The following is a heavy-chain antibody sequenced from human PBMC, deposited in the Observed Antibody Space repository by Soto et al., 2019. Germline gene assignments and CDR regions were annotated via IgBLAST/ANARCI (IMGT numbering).Heavy chain of an antibody. V-gene: IGHV3-23*01. Sequence: EVQLLESGGGLVQPGGSLRLSCAASGFTFSSFAMSWVRQAPGKGLEWVSAITGSGDATFYADSVRGRFTISRDNSKNTLYLQMNSLGAEDTAVYYCASGLVGYCSSSSCHAYRFDPWGQGTLVTVSS. J-gene: IGHJ5*02. CDR2: ITGSGDAT. D-gene: IGHD2-2*01. CDR3: ASGLVGYCSSSSCHAYRFDP. CDR1: GFTFSSFA.